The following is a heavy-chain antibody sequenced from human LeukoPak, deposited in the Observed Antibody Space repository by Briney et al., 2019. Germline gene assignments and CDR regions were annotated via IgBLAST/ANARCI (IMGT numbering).Heavy chain of an antibody. CDR1: GFTFDDYA. CDR2: ISWNSGSI. Sequence: GRSLRLSCAASGFTFDDYAMHWVRQAPGKGLEWVSGISWNSGSIDYADSVKGRFTISRDNAKNSLYLQMNSLRADDTALYCCAKDIGSSGWWASDYWGQGTLVTVSS. CDR3: AKDIGSSGWWASDY. D-gene: IGHD6-19*01. V-gene: IGHV3-9*01. J-gene: IGHJ4*02.